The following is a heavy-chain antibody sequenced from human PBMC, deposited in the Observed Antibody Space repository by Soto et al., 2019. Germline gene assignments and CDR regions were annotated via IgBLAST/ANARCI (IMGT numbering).Heavy chain of an antibody. J-gene: IGHJ6*02. V-gene: IGHV3-23*01. CDR2: ISGRDGLT. CDR3: AKMMGHYYYYAMDV. Sequence: GGSLRLSCAASGFTFSSYAMSWVRQAPGKGLEWVSGISGRDGLTYYADSVEGRLTISRDNSRDTLFLQIHSLRADDTAVYYCAKMMGHYYYYAMDVWGQGTTVTVSS. CDR1: GFTFSSYA. D-gene: IGHD3-16*01.